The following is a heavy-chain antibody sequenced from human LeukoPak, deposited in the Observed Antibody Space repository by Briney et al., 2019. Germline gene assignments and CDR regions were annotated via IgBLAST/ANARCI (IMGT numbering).Heavy chain of an antibody. D-gene: IGHD3-10*01. CDR1: GFTFGSYA. CDR3: ARDNTPLWFGELYGY. J-gene: IGHJ4*02. CDR2: ISYDGSNK. Sequence: GGSLRLSCAASGFTFGSYAMHWVRQAPGKGLEWVAVISYDGSNKYYADSVKGRFTISRDNSKNTLYLQMNSLRAEDTAVYYCARDNTPLWFGELYGYWGQGTLVTVSS. V-gene: IGHV3-30*04.